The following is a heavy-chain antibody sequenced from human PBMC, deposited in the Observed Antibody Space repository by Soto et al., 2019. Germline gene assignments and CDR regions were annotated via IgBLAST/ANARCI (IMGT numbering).Heavy chain of an antibody. CDR2: TIPVFNTA. CDR1: GGTLSDHG. J-gene: IGHJ3*02. V-gene: IGHV1-69*06. CDR3: ARGVYGSGNYYTGPSAFDI. D-gene: IGHD3-10*01. Sequence: QVQLEQSGAEVKKPGSSVKVSCKASGGTLSDHGVAWLRQAPGQGLEWMGGTIPVFNTAKYAQYFQGRVTVTGDNFTNMAYMELSSLRSEDTAVYFCARGVYGSGNYYTGPSAFDIGGQGTMVIVSS.